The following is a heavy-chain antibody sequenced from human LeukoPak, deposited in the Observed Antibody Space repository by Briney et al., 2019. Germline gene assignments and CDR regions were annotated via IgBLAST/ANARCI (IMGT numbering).Heavy chain of an antibody. CDR2: INHSGST. CDR3: ARGPLSITIFGVVPPRFDP. V-gene: IGHV4-34*01. D-gene: IGHD3-3*01. Sequence: SETLSLTCAVYGGSFSGYYWSWIRQPPGKGLEWIGKINHSGSTNYNPSLKSRVTISVDTSKNQFSLKLSSVTAADTAVYYCARGPLSITIFGVVPPRFDPWGQGTLVTVSS. CDR1: GGSFSGYY. J-gene: IGHJ5*02.